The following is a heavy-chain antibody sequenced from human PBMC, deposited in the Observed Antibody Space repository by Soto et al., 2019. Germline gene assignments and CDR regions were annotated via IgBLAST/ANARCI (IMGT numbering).Heavy chain of an antibody. J-gene: IGHJ3*02. CDR1: GLTFSSYA. CDR3: ARDYKVVAASYDAFDI. CDR2: ISYDGSNK. Sequence: GGSLRLSCAASGLTFSSYAMHWVRQAPGKGLEWVAVISYDGSNKYYADSVKGRFTISRDNSKNTLYLQMNSLRAEDTAVYYCARDYKVVAASYDAFDIWGQGTIVT. D-gene: IGHD2-15*01. V-gene: IGHV3-30-3*01.